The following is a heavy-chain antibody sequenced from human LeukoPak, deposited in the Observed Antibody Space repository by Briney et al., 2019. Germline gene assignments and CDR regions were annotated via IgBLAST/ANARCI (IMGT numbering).Heavy chain of an antibody. CDR3: ARALVIAAADFWFDP. CDR1: GGPISSGGYY. CDR2: IYYSGST. J-gene: IGHJ5*02. D-gene: IGHD6-13*01. V-gene: IGHV4-31*03. Sequence: SETLSLTCTVSGGPISSGGYYWSWIRQHPGKGLEWIGYIYYSGSTYYNPSLKSRVTISVDTSKNQFSLKLSSVTAADTAVYYCARALVIAAADFWFDPWGQGTLVTVSS.